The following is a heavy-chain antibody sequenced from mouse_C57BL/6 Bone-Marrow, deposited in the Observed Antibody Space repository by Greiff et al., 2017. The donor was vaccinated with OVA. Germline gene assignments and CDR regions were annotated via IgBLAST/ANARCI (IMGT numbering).Heavy chain of an antibody. CDR3: ARYYYDYDVGYYAMDY. V-gene: IGHV1-53*01. D-gene: IGHD2-4*01. CDR1: GYTFTSYW. Sequence: VQLQQPGTELVKPGASVKLSCKASGYTFTSYWMHWVKQRPGQGLEWIGNINPSNGGTNYNEKFKSKATLTVDKSSSTAYMQLSSLTSEDSAVYYCARYYYDYDVGYYAMDYWGQGTSVTVSS. J-gene: IGHJ4*01. CDR2: INPSNGGT.